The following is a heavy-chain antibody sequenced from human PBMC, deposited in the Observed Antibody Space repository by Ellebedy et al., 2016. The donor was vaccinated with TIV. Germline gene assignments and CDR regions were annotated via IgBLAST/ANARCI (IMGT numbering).Heavy chain of an antibody. CDR3: ARTDLRYGMDV. Sequence: SETLSLTXIVSGGSISSMSSPWGWIRQPPGKGLEWIGNIFYSGSTYYNPSLKSRVAISVDTSKNQFSLKLSSVTAADTAVYYCARTDLRYGMDVWGQGTTVTVSS. CDR2: IFYSGST. V-gene: IGHV4-39*07. D-gene: IGHD3/OR15-3a*01. J-gene: IGHJ6*02. CDR1: GGSISSMSSP.